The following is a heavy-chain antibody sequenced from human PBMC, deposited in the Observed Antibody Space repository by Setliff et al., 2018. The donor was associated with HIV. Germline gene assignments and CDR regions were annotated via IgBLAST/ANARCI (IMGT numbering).Heavy chain of an antibody. J-gene: IGHJ6*02. D-gene: IGHD3-16*01. CDR2: IYSGGNT. CDR3: SREEGGLYGMDV. V-gene: IGHV3-53*05. Sequence: PGGSLRLSCAASGFIVSSNHMSWVRQAPGKGLEWVSVIYSGGNTYYADSVKGRFTISRDKSKNTLYFQMNSLRAEDTAVYYCSREEGGLYGMDVWGQGTTVTAP. CDR1: GFIVSSNH.